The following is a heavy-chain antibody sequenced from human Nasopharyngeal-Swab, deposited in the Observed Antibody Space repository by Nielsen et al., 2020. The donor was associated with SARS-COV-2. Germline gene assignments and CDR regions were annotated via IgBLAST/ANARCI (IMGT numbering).Heavy chain of an antibody. CDR2: ISAYNGDT. Sequence: ASVKVSRKASGYSFNNYAITWVRQAPGQGLEWLGWISAYNGDTDHAQRLQGRVTMTTETSTSTAYMELRSLRSDDTAVYYCARQDRSGWYVDYWGQGTPVTVSS. D-gene: IGHD6-19*01. CDR1: GYSFNNYA. V-gene: IGHV1-18*01. J-gene: IGHJ4*02. CDR3: ARQDRSGWYVDY.